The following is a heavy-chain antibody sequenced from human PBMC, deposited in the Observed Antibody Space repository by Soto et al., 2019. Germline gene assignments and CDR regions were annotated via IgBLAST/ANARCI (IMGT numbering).Heavy chain of an antibody. CDR2: MNPNSGNT. J-gene: IGHJ5*02. Sequence: ASVKVSCKASGYTFTSYDINWVRQATGQGLEWMGWMNPNSGNTGYAQKFQGRVTMTRNTSISTAYMELSSLGSEDTAVYYCARGPYYDFWSGYYKNWFDPWGQGTLVTVSS. CDR1: GYTFTSYD. CDR3: ARGPYYDFWSGYYKNWFDP. V-gene: IGHV1-8*01. D-gene: IGHD3-3*01.